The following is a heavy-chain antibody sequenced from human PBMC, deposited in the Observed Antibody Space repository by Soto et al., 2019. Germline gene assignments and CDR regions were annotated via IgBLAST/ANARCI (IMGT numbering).Heavy chain of an antibody. CDR3: AKDASSSWYQIDY. J-gene: IGHJ4*02. Sequence: TXXSLRPSCAASGFTFSNYAMTWVPQAPGKGLEWVSDISGSGGSTYYADSVKGRFTISRDNSKNTLYLQMNSLRAEDTAVYYCAKDASSSWYQIDYWGQGTLVTVSS. CDR2: ISGSGGST. V-gene: IGHV3-23*01. D-gene: IGHD6-13*01. CDR1: GFTFSNYA.